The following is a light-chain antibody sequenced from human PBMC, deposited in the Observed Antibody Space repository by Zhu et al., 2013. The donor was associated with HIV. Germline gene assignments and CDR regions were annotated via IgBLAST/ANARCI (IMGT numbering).Light chain of an antibody. CDR3: QAWDSIAWVI. V-gene: IGLV3-1*01. J-gene: IGLJ2*01. CDR2: QDD. Sequence: SYELTQPPPVSVSPGQTVTITCSGDKLGDKYASWYQQKPGQSPVVVIYQDDKRPSGIPERFSGSNSGNTATLTISGTQAMDEADYYCQAWDSIAWVIFGGGTKLTVL. CDR1: KLGDKY.